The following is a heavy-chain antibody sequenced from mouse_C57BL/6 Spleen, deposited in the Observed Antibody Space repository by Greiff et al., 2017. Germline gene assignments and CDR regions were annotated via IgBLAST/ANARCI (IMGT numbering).Heavy chain of an antibody. V-gene: IGHV1-72*01. CDR2: IDPNSGGT. CDR1: GYTFTSYW. CDR3: ARERITTVVSYGYFDV. D-gene: IGHD1-1*01. J-gene: IGHJ1*03. Sequence: VQLQQPGAELVKPGASVKLSCKASGYTFTSYWMHWVKQRPGRGLEWIGRIDPNSGGTKYNEKFKSKATLTVDKPTSTAYMQLSSLTAEDSAVYYSARERITTVVSYGYFDVWGTGTTVTVSS.